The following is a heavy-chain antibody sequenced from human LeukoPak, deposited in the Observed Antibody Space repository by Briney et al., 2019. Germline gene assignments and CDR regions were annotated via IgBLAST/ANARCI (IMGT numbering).Heavy chain of an antibody. CDR3: ARGCSDDFWSGYSSYFAH. Sequence: PVKVSCKSSGDTFTNCGISWVRQAPGQGLEWMGGFFTIIRTPDFPQKFQVRVTIPTVESTSTAYMERSSLRSDDTAIYYWARGCSDDFWSGYSSYFAHWGEGCPVTASA. J-gene: IGHJ4*02. CDR1: GDTFTNCG. CDR2: FFTIIRTP. D-gene: IGHD3-3*01. V-gene: IGHV1-69*05.